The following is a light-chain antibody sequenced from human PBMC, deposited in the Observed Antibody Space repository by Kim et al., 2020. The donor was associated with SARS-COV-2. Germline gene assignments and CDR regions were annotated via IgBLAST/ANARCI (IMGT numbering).Light chain of an antibody. V-gene: IGLV6-57*01. CDR3: QSHDSDIQGWV. J-gene: IGLJ3*02. CDR2: EDN. Sequence: NFMLTQPHSVSESPGKTVTISCTRSSGSIASNYVQWYQQRPGSSPAAVIFEDNQRPSGVPDRFSGSIDSSSNSASLTISGLKTEDEADYYCQSHDSDIQGWVFGGGTQLTVL. CDR1: SGSIASNY.